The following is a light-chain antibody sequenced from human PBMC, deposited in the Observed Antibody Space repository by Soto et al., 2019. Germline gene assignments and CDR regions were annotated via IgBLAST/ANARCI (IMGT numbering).Light chain of an antibody. CDR1: ARLLHKNGYNY. V-gene: IGKV2-28*01. CDR2: LGS. Sequence: IVMTQARLSLSVTRGEAAAISCMSSARLLHKNGYNYVDWYMQKPGQSPQLLIYLGSNRASGVPDRFSGSGSDTYFTLEISRVEADDVGVYYCMQPLENFRTFGQGTKLYIK. J-gene: IGKJ1*01. CDR3: MQPLENFRT.